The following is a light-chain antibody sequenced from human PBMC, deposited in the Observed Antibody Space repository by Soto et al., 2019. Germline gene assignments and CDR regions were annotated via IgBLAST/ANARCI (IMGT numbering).Light chain of an antibody. CDR3: QQYFTYPWT. CDR2: KAS. V-gene: IGKV1-5*03. Sequence: DIQMTQSPSTLSASLGDSVTITCRASQSITIWLAWYQQKPGKAPKLLIYKASDLQGGVSSRFSGSGSGTEFTLTISGLQPDDFATYYCQQYFTYPWTFGHGTKVDIK. J-gene: IGKJ1*01. CDR1: QSITIW.